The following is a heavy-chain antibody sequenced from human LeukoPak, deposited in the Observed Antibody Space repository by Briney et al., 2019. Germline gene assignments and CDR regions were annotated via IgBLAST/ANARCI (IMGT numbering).Heavy chain of an antibody. J-gene: IGHJ4*02. D-gene: IGHD2/OR15-2a*01. CDR3: VSFYETY. CDR2: INSDGSWT. V-gene: IGHV3-74*01. CDR1: GFTLRSYW. Sequence: GGSLRLSCAASGFTLRSYWMSWVRQAPGKGLVWVSHINSDGSWTSYADSVKGRFTISKDNAKNTVYLQMNSLRAEDTAVYYCVSFYETYWGRGTLVTVSS.